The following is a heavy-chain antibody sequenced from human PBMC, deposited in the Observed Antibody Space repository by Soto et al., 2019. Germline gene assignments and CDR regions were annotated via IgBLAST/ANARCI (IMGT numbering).Heavy chain of an antibody. CDR3: APDTAIYFCARPELTGLDN. D-gene: IGHD3-3*01. CDR2: IFHDGNT. Sequence: SETLSLTCAVSGASIGSGGWWSWVRQPPGKGLEWIAEIFHDGNTNYSPSLKSRVTISVDKSQNQFSLNVYSVTAYLQWSSLKAPDTAIYFCARPELTGLDNWGQGTPVTVSS. CDR1: GASIGSGGW. J-gene: IGHJ4*02. V-gene: IGHV4-4*02.